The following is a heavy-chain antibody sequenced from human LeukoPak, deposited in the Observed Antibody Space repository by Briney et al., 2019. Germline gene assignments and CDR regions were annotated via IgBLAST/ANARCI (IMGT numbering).Heavy chain of an antibody. Sequence: SETLSLTCTVSGGSISSGSYYWGWIRQPPGKGLEWIGSIYYSGSTYYNPSLKSRVTISVDTSKNQFSLKLSSVTAADTAVYYCARGGYCTNGVCYTGRSWFDPWGQGTLVTVSS. CDR3: ARGGYCTNGVCYTGRSWFDP. CDR2: IYYSGST. D-gene: IGHD2-8*01. CDR1: GGSISSGSYY. J-gene: IGHJ5*02. V-gene: IGHV4-39*07.